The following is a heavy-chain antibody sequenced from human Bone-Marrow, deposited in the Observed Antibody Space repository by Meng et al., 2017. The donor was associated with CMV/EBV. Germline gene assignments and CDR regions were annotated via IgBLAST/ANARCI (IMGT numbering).Heavy chain of an antibody. Sequence: GESLKISCAASGFSFKDYGMHWVRQAPGKGLEWVAFVEHNGDLKNYADSLTGRFTVSRDNSKSTMYLQMRSLRPEDTAVYYCMNQLTNYGINLKCQDYWSHGSLVTVSS. J-gene: IGHJ4*01. CDR2: VEHNGDLK. D-gene: IGHD2-8*01. CDR3: MNQLTNYGINLKCQDY. CDR1: GFSFKDYG. V-gene: IGHV3-30*02.